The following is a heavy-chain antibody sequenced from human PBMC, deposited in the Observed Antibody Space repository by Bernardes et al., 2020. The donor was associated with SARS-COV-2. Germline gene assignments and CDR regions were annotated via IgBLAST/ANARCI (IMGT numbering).Heavy chain of an antibody. J-gene: IGHJ4*02. Sequence: GGSLRLSCAASGFSFSNYNFNWVRQAPGKGLEWISYISRSSVTHYAVSVQGRFTISRDNADNSLFLEMNSLRDEDTGVYYCARDPVDTSMATTLGGFDYWGQGTLVTVSS. CDR1: GFSFSNYN. D-gene: IGHD5-18*01. V-gene: IGHV3-48*02. CDR3: ARDPVDTSMATTLGGFDY. CDR2: ISRSSVT.